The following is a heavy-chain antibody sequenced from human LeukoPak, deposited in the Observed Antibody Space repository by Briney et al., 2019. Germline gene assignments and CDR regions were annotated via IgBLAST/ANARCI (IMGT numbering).Heavy chain of an antibody. CDR1: GYTFTGYY. J-gene: IGHJ5*02. D-gene: IGHD1-26*01. Sequence: ASVKVSCKASGYTFTGYYMHWVRQAPGQGLEWMGWINPNSGGTNYAQKFQGRVTMARDTSISTAYMELSRLRSDDTAVYFCARVSWSYVWWFDPWGQGTLVTVSS. CDR3: ARVSWSYVWWFDP. CDR2: INPNSGGT. V-gene: IGHV1-2*02.